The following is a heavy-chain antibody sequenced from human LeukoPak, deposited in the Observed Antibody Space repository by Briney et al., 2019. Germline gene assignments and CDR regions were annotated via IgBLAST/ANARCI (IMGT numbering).Heavy chain of an antibody. D-gene: IGHD6-13*01. CDR3: ASDSSSWYFADDY. CDR1: GFTFSSYS. V-gene: IGHV3-21*01. CDR2: ISSSSSHI. J-gene: IGHJ4*02. Sequence: GGSLRLSCAASGFTFSSYSMNWVRQAPGKGLEWVSSISSSSSHIYYADSVKGRFTISRDNAKNSLYLQMNSLRAEDTAVYYCASDSSSWYFADDYWGQGTVVTVSS.